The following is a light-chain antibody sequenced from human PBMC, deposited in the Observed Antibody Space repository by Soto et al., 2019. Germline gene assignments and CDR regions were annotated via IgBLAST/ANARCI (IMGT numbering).Light chain of an antibody. CDR3: LQDYNYPLT. CDR2: TTS. V-gene: IGKV1-6*01. CDR1: QGIGND. J-gene: IGKJ4*01. Sequence: AIQMTQSPCCLCAYVEDRVTITCRASQGIGNDLGWYQQKPGKAPKLLLYTTSNLQSGVPSRFSGSGSGTDFTLTISSLQPEDFATYYCLQDYNYPLTFGGGTKVDIK.